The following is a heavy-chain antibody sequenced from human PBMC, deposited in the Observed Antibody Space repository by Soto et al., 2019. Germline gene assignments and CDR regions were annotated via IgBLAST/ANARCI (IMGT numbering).Heavy chain of an antibody. CDR2: IIPIFGTA. Sequence: SVKVSCKASGGTFSSYAISWVRQAPGQGLEWMGGIIPIFGTANYAQKFQGRVTITADESTSTAYMELSSLRSEDTAVYYCAWGYSGYDYPFDYWGQGTLGTVSS. CDR3: AWGYSGYDYPFDY. D-gene: IGHD5-12*01. V-gene: IGHV1-69*13. CDR1: GGTFSSYA. J-gene: IGHJ4*02.